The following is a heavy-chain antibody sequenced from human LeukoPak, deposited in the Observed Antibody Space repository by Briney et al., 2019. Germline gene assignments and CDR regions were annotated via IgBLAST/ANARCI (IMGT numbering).Heavy chain of an antibody. D-gene: IGHD3-10*01. CDR1: GGTFSSYA. Sequence: SVKVSCKASGGTFSSYAISWVRQAPGQGLEWMGGIIPIFGTANYAQKFQGRVTITADESTSTAYMELRSLRSEDTAVYYCARPTSARGVMTNWFDPWGQGTLVTVSS. CDR2: IIPIFGTA. V-gene: IGHV1-69*13. J-gene: IGHJ5*02. CDR3: ARPTSARGVMTNWFDP.